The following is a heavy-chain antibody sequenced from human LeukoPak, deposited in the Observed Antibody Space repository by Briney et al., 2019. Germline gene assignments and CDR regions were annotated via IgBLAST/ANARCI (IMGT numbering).Heavy chain of an antibody. V-gene: IGHV1-24*01. D-gene: IGHD1-26*01. CDR1: GYTLTELS. J-gene: IGHJ4*02. CDR2: FDPEDGET. Sequence: ASVKVSCKVSGYTLTELSMHWVRQAPGKGLEWMGGFDPEDGETIYAQKFRGRVTMTEDTSTDTAYMELSSLRAEDTAVYYCARTVGATRPVDYWGQGTLVTVSS. CDR3: ARTVGATRPVDY.